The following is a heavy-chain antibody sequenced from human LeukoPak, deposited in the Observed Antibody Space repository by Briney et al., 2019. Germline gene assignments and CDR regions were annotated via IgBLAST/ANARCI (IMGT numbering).Heavy chain of an antibody. J-gene: IGHJ6*02. V-gene: IGHV3-66*01. CDR1: GFTFSSYA. Sequence: PGGSLRLSCAASGFTFSSYAMSWVRQAPGKGLKWVSVIYSGGSTYYADSVKGRFIISRDNSKNTLYLQMNSLRVEDTAVYYCARCDYYDSSPYSLIPYGMDVWGQGTTVTVSS. CDR3: ARCDYYDSSPYSLIPYGMDV. CDR2: IYSGGST. D-gene: IGHD3-22*01.